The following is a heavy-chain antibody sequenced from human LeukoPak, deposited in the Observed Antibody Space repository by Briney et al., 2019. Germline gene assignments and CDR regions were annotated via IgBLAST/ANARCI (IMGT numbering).Heavy chain of an antibody. D-gene: IGHD2-21*01. V-gene: IGHV5-51*01. CDR3: ARTPHSFGAFDI. Sequence: GESLKISCKGSGYTFTSYWIAWVRRMPGTGLEWLGFFHPADSDTRYSPSFQGQVTISADKSISNVFLQWSSLKSSDTAMYFCARTPHSFGAFDIWGQGTKVTVSS. J-gene: IGHJ3*02. CDR2: FHPADSDT. CDR1: GYTFTSYW.